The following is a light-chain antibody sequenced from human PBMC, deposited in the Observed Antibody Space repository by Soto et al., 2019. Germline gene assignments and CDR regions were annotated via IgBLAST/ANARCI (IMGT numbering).Light chain of an antibody. V-gene: IGKV3-20*01. Sequence: EIVLTHSPGTLSLSPGETATLSFSASQSLTSSYLAWYQQRPGQAPSLLIYGVSSRATGIPDRFSGSGSGTEFTLTISSLQSEDFVVYYCQQYNSWPPITFGQGTRLEIK. CDR2: GVS. J-gene: IGKJ5*01. CDR1: QSLTSSY. CDR3: QQYNSWPPIT.